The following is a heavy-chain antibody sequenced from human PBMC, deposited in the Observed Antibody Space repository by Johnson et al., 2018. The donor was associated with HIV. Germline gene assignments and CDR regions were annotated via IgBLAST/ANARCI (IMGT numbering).Heavy chain of an antibody. J-gene: IGHJ3*02. Sequence: QVQLVESGGGVVQPGGSLRLSCAASGFPFSSFGMHWVRQAPGKGLEWVAFIHYDGSNRYFTASVKGRFTFSRDNSKNTLFLQMDSLRPEDTAVYYCAKDTGGNSGSDAFDIWGQGTMVTVSS. CDR3: AKDTGGNSGSDAFDI. CDR2: IHYDGSNR. CDR1: GFPFSSFG. V-gene: IGHV3-30*02. D-gene: IGHD3-10*01.